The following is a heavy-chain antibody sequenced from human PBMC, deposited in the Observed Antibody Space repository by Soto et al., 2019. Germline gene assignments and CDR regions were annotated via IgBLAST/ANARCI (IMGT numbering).Heavy chain of an antibody. V-gene: IGHV3-72*01. J-gene: IGHJ6*02. CDR2: TRNKANSYTT. CDR3: ATTTMTTVTTSTYYYGVDV. CDR1: GFTFSDHY. Sequence: GGSLRLSCAASGFTFSDHYMDWVRQAPGKGLEWVGRTRNKANSYTTEYAASVKGRFTISRDDSKNSLYLQMNSLKTEDTAVYYCATTTMTTVTTSTYYYGVDVWGQGTTVTVSS. D-gene: IGHD4-4*01.